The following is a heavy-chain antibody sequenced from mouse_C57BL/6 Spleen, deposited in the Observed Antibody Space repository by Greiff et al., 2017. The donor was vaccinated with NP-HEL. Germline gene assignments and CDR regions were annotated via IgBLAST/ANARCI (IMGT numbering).Heavy chain of an antibody. CDR1: GISITTGNYR. Sequence: VQLQQSGPGLVKPSQTVFLTCTVTGISITTGNYRWSWIRQFPGNKLEWIGYIYYSGTITYNPSLTSLTTITRDTPKNQFFLEMNSLTAEDTATYYCARDGDYGTPFAYWGQGTLVTVSA. D-gene: IGHD1-1*01. V-gene: IGHV3-5*01. CDR2: IYYSGTI. CDR3: ARDGDYGTPFAY. J-gene: IGHJ3*01.